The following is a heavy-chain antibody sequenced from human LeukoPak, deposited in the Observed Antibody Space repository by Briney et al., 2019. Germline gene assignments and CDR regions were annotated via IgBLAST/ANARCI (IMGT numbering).Heavy chain of an antibody. CDR2: IKQDGSEK. J-gene: IGHJ4*02. Sequence: GGSLRLSCAASGFTFSSYWMSWVRQAPGQGLEWVANIKQDGSEKNYVDSVKGRFTISRDNAKNSLYLQMNSLSSEDTAVYYCARDEGSPLGATRGEGYWGQGTLVTVSS. CDR3: ARDEGSPLGATRGEGY. CDR1: GFTFSSYW. V-gene: IGHV3-7*01. D-gene: IGHD1-26*01.